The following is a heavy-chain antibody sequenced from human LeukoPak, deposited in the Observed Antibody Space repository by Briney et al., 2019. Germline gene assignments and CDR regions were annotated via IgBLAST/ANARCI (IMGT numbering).Heavy chain of an antibody. J-gene: IGHJ4*02. D-gene: IGHD2-2*01. CDR3: ARSGDANSPFDS. CDR2: IYTDGRST. Sequence: GGSLRLSCAASGFTVSSKYMSWVRQAPGKGLVWVSRIYTDGRSTNYADSVKGRFTISRDNANKTLYLQMSSLRVEDTAVYYCARSGDANSPFDSWGQGTLVIVSS. V-gene: IGHV3-74*01. CDR1: GFTVSSKY.